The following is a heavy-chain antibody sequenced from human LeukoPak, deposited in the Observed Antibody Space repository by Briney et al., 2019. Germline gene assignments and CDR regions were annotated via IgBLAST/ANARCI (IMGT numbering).Heavy chain of an antibody. Sequence: GGSLRLSCAASGFTFSSYAMSWVRQAPGEGLEWVSAISGSGGSTYYADSVKGRFTISRDNSKNTLYLQMNSLRAEDTAVYYCAKVGRNDFWSGPRGYFDYWGQGTLVTVSS. CDR2: ISGSGGST. CDR3: AKVGRNDFWSGPRGYFDY. CDR1: GFTFSSYA. V-gene: IGHV3-23*01. D-gene: IGHD3-3*01. J-gene: IGHJ4*02.